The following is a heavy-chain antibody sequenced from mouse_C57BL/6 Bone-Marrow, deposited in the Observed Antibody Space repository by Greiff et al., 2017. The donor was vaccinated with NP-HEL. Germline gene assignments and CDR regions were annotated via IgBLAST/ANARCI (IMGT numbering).Heavy chain of an antibody. CDR1: GFNITDDY. J-gene: IGHJ3*01. CDR3: TYIYYDYDGFAY. Sequence: VQLKQSGAELVRPGASVKLSCTASGFNITDDYMHWVKQRPEQGLEWIGWIDPENGDTEYASKFQGKATITADTSSNTAYLQLSSLTSEDTAVYYCTYIYYDYDGFAYWGQGTLVTVSA. V-gene: IGHV14-4*01. CDR2: IDPENGDT. D-gene: IGHD2-4*01.